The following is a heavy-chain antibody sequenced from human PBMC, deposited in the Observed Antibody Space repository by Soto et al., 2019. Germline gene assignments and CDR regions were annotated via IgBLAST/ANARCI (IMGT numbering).Heavy chain of an antibody. CDR1: GFTFSSYS. CDR2: IWYDGSNK. V-gene: IGHV3-33*08. J-gene: IGHJ6*03. CDR3: ARDAAIFGVAQALYYYYYYMDV. D-gene: IGHD3-3*01. Sequence: GGSLRLSCAASGFTFSSYSMHWVRQAPGKGLEWVAVIWYDGSNKYYADSVKGRFTISRDNSKNTLYLQMNSLRAEDTAVYYCARDAAIFGVAQALYYYYYYMDVWGKGTTVTVSS.